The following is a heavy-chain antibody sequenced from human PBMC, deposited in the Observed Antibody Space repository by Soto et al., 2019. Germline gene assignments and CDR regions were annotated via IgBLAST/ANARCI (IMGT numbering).Heavy chain of an antibody. CDR3: ATMNGYFEY. V-gene: IGHV3-23*01. J-gene: IGHJ4*02. D-gene: IGHD3-22*01. Sequence: HPGGSLRLSCADSGFRFSVYSMSWVRQTPGKGLEWVAAITATGDRTYYADSVTGRFTISRDNSKKTHYLQMTSLRAEDTAMYYCATMNGYFEYWGQGTPVTVSS. CDR2: ITATGDRT. CDR1: GFRFSVYS.